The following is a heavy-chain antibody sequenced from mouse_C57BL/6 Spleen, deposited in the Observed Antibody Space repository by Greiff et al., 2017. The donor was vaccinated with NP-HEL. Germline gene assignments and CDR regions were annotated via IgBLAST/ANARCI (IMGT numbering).Heavy chain of an antibody. CDR1: GFTFTSTC. V-gene: IGHV14-3*01. D-gene: IGHD2-5*01. CDR2: IDPANGYT. Sequence: VQLQQSVAELVRPGASVKLSCTASGFTFTSTCMHWVKQRPEQGLEWIGRIDPANGYTNYAPKFQGKATITADTSSNTAYLQLSSLTSEDTAIYYCAYYSNYEGFAYWGQGTLVTVSA. CDR3: AYYSNYEGFAY. J-gene: IGHJ3*01.